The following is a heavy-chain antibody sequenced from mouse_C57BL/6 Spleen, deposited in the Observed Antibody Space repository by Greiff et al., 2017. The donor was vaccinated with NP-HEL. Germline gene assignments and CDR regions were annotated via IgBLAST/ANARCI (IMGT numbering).Heavy chain of an antibody. CDR1: GFTFSSYA. CDR3: ARDEDGRESFDY. V-gene: IGHV5-4*01. Sequence: EVQLVESGGGLVKPGGSLKLSCAASGFTFSSYAMSWVRQTPEKRLEWVATISDGGSYTYYPDNVKGRFTISRENAKNNLYLQMSHLTSEDTAMYYCARDEDGRESFDYGGQGTTLTVSS. J-gene: IGHJ2*01. CDR2: ISDGGSYT. D-gene: IGHD1-1*01.